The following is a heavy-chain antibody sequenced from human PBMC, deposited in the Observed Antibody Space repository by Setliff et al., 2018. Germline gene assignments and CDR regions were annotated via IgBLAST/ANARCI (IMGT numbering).Heavy chain of an antibody. CDR1: GFTFSSYS. CDR2: INNHNTYI. Sequence: GGSLRLSCAASGFTFSSYSMSWVRQAPGKGLEWVSSINNHNTYIDYADSLKGRFTISRDNAKNSLYLQVNSLRAEDTAIYYCARSSPRTFDYWGQGTQVTVSS. D-gene: IGHD6-6*01. CDR3: ARSSPRTFDY. V-gene: IGHV3-21*01. J-gene: IGHJ4*02.